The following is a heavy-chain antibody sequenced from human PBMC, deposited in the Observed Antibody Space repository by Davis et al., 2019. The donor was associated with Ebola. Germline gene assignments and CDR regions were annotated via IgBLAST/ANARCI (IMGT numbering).Heavy chain of an antibody. CDR2: IKQDGSEK. Sequence: GESLKISCAASGLTFSSYWMSWVRQAPGKGLEWVANIKQDGSEKYYVDSVKGRFTISRDNAKNSLYLQMNSLRAEDTAVYYCARVGGWYGNIDYWGQGTLVTVSS. CDR1: GLTFSSYW. D-gene: IGHD6-19*01. V-gene: IGHV3-7*01. CDR3: ARVGGWYGNIDY. J-gene: IGHJ4*02.